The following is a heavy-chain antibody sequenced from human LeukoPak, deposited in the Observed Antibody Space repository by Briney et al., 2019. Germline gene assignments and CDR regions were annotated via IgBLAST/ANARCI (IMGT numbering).Heavy chain of an antibody. CDR2: ISDGGGIT. CDR3: AKGITLTTRGAFHI. Sequence: PGGSLRLSCAASGFTFSSYAMSWVRQAPGKGLEWVSSISDGGGITYYADSVKGRFTISRDNSRNTVYLQMNSLRAEDTALYYCAKGITLTTRGAFHIWGQGTMVTVSS. V-gene: IGHV3-23*01. J-gene: IGHJ3*02. CDR1: GFTFSSYA. D-gene: IGHD1-20*01.